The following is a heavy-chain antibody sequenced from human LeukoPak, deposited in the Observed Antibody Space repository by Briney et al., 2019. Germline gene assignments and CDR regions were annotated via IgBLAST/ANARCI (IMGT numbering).Heavy chain of an antibody. CDR2: ISWNSGSI. J-gene: IGHJ6*02. Sequence: PGRSLRLSCAASGFTFDDYAMHWVRQAPGKGLEWDSGISWNSGSIGYADSVKGRFTISRDNAKNSLYLQMNSLRAEDTALYYCAKGRDPDYYYYGMDVWGQGTTVTVSS. CDR3: AKGRDPDYYYYGMDV. CDR1: GFTFDDYA. V-gene: IGHV3-9*01.